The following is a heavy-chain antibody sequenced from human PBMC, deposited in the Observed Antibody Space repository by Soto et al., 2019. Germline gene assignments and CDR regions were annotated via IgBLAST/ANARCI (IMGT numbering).Heavy chain of an antibody. CDR3: ARAASGYSSGWPLDY. Sequence: PGGSLRLSCAASGFTFSSYGMHWVRQAPGKGLEWVAVIWYDGSNKYYADSVKGRFTISRDNSKNTLYLQMNSLRAEDTAVYYCARAASGYSSGWPLDYWGQGTLVTVSS. J-gene: IGHJ4*02. V-gene: IGHV3-33*01. D-gene: IGHD6-19*01. CDR1: GFTFSSYG. CDR2: IWYDGSNK.